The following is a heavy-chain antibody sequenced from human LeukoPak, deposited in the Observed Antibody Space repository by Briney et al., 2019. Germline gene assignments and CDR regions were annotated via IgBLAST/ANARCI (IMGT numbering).Heavy chain of an antibody. J-gene: IGHJ4*02. D-gene: IGHD1-14*01. CDR3: AREFAEYYFDY. CDR1: GGSISSGGYY. Sequence: SETLSLTCTVSGGSISSGGYYWSWIRQHPGKGLEWIGYIYYSGSTYYNPSLKSRVTISVDTSKNQFSLKLSSVTAADTAVYYCAREFAEYYFDYWGQGTLVTVSS. CDR2: IYYSGST. V-gene: IGHV4-31*03.